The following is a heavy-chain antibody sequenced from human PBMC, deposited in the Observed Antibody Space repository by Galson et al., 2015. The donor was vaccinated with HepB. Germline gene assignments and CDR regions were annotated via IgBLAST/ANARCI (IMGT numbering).Heavy chain of an antibody. CDR1: GYTFTSYD. Sequence: SVKVSCKASGYTFTSYDINWVRQATGQGLEWMGWMNPHSGHTGYAQKFQGRVIMTRNTSISTVYMELSSLRSEDTAVYYCARGGSQWLDGGQDLAYWGQGTLVTVSS. J-gene: IGHJ4*02. V-gene: IGHV1-8*01. CDR3: ARGGSQWLDGGQDLAY. CDR2: MNPHSGHT. D-gene: IGHD6-19*01.